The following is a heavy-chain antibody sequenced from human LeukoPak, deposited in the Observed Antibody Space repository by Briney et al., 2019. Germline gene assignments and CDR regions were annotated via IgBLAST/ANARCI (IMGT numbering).Heavy chain of an antibody. Sequence: PGGSLRLSCAASGFTFSSYGMHWVRQAPGKGLEWVAVISYDGSNKYYADSVKGRFTISRDNSKNTLYLQMNSLRAEDTAVYYCARTPSYYDFWSGYYKVGTDYYYYMDVWGKGTTVTVSS. CDR2: ISYDGSNK. CDR3: ARTPSYYDFWSGYYKVGTDYYYYMDV. CDR1: GFTFSSYG. V-gene: IGHV3-30*19. J-gene: IGHJ6*03. D-gene: IGHD3-3*01.